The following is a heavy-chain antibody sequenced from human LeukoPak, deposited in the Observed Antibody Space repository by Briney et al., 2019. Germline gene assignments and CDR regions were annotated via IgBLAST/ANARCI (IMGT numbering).Heavy chain of an antibody. V-gene: IGHV4-4*07. D-gene: IGHD1-26*01. CDR1: GGSISSYY. J-gene: IGHJ3*02. Sequence: SETLSLTCTVSGGSISSYYWSWIRQPPGKGLEWIGRIYTSGSTNYNPSLKSQVTMSVDTSKNQFSLKLSSVTAADTAVYYCARVEGGSYFYAFDIWGQGTMVTVSS. CDR2: IYTSGST. CDR3: ARVEGGSYFYAFDI.